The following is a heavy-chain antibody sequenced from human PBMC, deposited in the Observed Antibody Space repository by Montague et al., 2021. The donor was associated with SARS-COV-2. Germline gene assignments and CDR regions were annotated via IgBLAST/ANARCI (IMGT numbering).Heavy chain of an antibody. J-gene: IGHJ4*02. CDR3: ASAPGYSFGFWDY. D-gene: IGHD5-12*01. CDR2: INQSCYT. V-gene: IGHV4-34*01. CDR1: GASSTNYY. Sequence: SETLSLTCAVSGASSTNYYLSWIRQSPGTGLEWDGEINQSCYTDYNPSLWSRLTISLATSKKQFSLKMTSVAAADTAIYYCASAPGYSFGFWDYWGQGTLVSVSS.